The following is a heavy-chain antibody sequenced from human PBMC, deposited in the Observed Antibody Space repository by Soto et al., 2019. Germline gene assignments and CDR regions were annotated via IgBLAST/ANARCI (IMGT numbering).Heavy chain of an antibody. CDR2: IIPELGSA. Sequence: QVQLVQSGAEVKEPGSSVKVSCKASGGGNLRDYRTTWVRRAPGQGLEWMGGIIPELGSANYAQNFQGRVTIIADESTNTVYMELRSLRSDDTAVHYYARGGDGHNLGAVFWGQGTPVTVPS. CDR3: ARGGDGHNLGAVF. V-gene: IGHV1-69*01. CDR1: GGGNLRDYR. D-gene: IGHD2-21*01. J-gene: IGHJ4*02.